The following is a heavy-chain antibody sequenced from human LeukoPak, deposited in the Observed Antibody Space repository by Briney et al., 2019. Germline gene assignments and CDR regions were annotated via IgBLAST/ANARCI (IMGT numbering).Heavy chain of an antibody. Sequence: PSDTLSLTCAVSGDSISNHIYYGHWIRKTPAKGLEWNGAVYYTGNAYSNQSIKSRVTISVDTSDNRCSLHLSSVIAADTAIYYCARLRALSGHRGAFDIWGQGTLVTVSS. J-gene: IGHJ3*02. CDR2: VYYTGNA. D-gene: IGHD5/OR15-5a*01. CDR3: ARLRALSGHRGAFDI. CDR1: GDSISNHIYY. V-gene: IGHV4-39*02.